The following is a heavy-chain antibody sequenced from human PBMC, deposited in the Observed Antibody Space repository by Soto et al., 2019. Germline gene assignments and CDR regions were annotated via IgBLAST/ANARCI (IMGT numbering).Heavy chain of an antibody. CDR3: AKGRREQPVREVLYYYYYFGMDV. CDR1: GFTFSSYG. V-gene: IGHV3-30*18. CDR2: ISYDGSNK. J-gene: IGHJ6*02. Sequence: GGSLRLSCAASGFTFSSYGMHWVRQAPGKGLEWVAVISYDGSNKYYADSVKGRFTISRDNSKNTLYLQMNSLRAEDTAVYYCAKGRREQPVREVLYYYYYFGMDVWGQGTTVTVSS. D-gene: IGHD6-6*01.